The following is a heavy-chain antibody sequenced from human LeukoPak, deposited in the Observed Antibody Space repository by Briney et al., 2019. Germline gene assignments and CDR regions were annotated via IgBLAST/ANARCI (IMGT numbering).Heavy chain of an antibody. CDR1: GGSFSGYY. V-gene: IGHV4-34*01. CDR2: INHSGST. CDR3: ARGVRVGARERYYDYVWGSYRFAPGGMDV. J-gene: IGHJ6*02. Sequence: SETLSLTCAVYGGSFSGYYWGWIRQPPGKGLEWIGEINHSGSTNYNPSLKSRVTISVDTSKNQFSLKLSSVTAADTAVYYCARGVRVGARERYYDYVWGSYRFAPGGMDVWGQGTTVTVSS. D-gene: IGHD3-16*02.